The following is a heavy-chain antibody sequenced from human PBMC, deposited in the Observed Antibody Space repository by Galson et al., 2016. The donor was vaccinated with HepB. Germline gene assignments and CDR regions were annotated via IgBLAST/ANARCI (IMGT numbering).Heavy chain of an antibody. CDR3: ARPGYCSGSSCYVPFDI. Sequence: SLRLSCAASGFTFSRYSMNWVRQAPGKGLEWVSYISSSSSTIYYADSVKGRFTISRDNAKNSLYLQMNSLRDEDTAVYYCARPGYCSGSSCYVPFDIWGQGTMATVSS. J-gene: IGHJ3*02. CDR2: ISSSSSTI. V-gene: IGHV3-48*02. CDR1: GFTFSRYS. D-gene: IGHD2-15*01.